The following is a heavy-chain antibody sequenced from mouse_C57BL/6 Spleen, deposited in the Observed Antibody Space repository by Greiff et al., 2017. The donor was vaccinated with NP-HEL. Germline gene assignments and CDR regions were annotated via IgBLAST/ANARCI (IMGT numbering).Heavy chain of an antibody. V-gene: IGHV14-1*01. CDR1: GFNIKDYY. CDR3: TTPLTMYYFDY. J-gene: IGHJ2*01. Sequence: EVQLQQSGAELVRPGASVKLSCTASGFNIKDYYMHWVKQRPEQGLEWIGRIDPEDGDTEYAPKFQGKATMTAETSSNTAYLQLSSLTSEDTAVYYCTTPLTMYYFDYWGQGTTLTVSS. CDR2: IDPEDGDT. D-gene: IGHD1-1*02.